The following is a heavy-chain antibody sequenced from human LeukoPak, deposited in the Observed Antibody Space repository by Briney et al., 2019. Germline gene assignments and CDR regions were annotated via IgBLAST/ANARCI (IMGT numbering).Heavy chain of an antibody. Sequence: GGSLRLSCAASGFSFSSSWMHWVRQAPGMGLVWVSRINSDGSTTNYADSVKGRFTISRDNAKNTVYLQMNSLRAEDTAVYYCARGKYGGYFIDYWGQGTLVTVSS. V-gene: IGHV3-74*01. CDR3: ARGKYGGYFIDY. CDR1: GFSFSSSW. CDR2: INSDGSTT. D-gene: IGHD5-12*01. J-gene: IGHJ4*02.